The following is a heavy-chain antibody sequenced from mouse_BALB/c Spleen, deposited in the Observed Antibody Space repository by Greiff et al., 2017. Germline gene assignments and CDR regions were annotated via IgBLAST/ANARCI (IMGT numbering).Heavy chain of an antibody. CDR2: IYPGNGDT. J-gene: IGHJ3*01. D-gene: IGHD2-3*01. Sequence: QVQLQQPGAELVKPGASVKMSCKASGYTFTSYNMHWVKQTPGQGLEWIGAIYPGNGDTSYNQKFKGKATLTADKSSSTAYMQLSSLTSEDSAVYYCARCPPYDGYPAWFAYWGQGTLVTVSA. CDR3: ARCPPYDGYPAWFAY. CDR1: GYTFTSYN. V-gene: IGHV1-12*01.